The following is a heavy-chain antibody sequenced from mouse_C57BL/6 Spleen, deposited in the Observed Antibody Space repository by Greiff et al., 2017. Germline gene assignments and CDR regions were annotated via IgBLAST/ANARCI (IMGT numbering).Heavy chain of an antibody. J-gene: IGHJ2*01. V-gene: IGHV1-69*01. Sequence: QVQLQQPGAELVMPGASVKLSCKASGYTFTSYWMHWVKQRPGQGLEWIGEIDPSDSYTNYNQKFKGKSTLTVDKSSSTDYMQLSSLTSEDSAVYYCARSGYYGSSYGYWGQGTTLTVSS. D-gene: IGHD1-1*01. CDR1: GYTFTSYW. CDR3: ARSGYYGSSYGY. CDR2: IDPSDSYT.